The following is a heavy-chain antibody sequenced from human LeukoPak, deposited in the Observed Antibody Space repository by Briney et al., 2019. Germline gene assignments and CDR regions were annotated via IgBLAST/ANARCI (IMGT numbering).Heavy chain of an antibody. J-gene: IGHJ4*01. D-gene: IGHD3-22*01. Sequence: SGPTLVKPTQTLTLTCTVPGVSLSSSGEGVVWIRQPPGKALDWLALIFGDEDTHKSPSLKSRLTLTKDPSKPQVVLTMINLDPVDTATYHCAHKDDSNAHFDYWGHGTPVTVSS. CDR1: GVSLSSSGEG. CDR2: IFGDEDT. V-gene: IGHV2-5*02. CDR3: AHKDDSNAHFDY.